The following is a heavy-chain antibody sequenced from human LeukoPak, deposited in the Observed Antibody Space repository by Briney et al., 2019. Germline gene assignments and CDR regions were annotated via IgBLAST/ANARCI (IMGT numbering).Heavy chain of an antibody. Sequence: SETLSLTCAVYGGSFSGYYWSWIRQPPGKGLEWIGEINHSGSTNYNPSLKSRVTISADTSKNQFSLKLSSVTAADTAVYYCARGTPVAEYFQHWGQGTLVTVSS. J-gene: IGHJ1*01. CDR2: INHSGST. CDR1: GGSFSGYY. V-gene: IGHV4-34*01. CDR3: ARGTPVAEYFQH. D-gene: IGHD6-19*01.